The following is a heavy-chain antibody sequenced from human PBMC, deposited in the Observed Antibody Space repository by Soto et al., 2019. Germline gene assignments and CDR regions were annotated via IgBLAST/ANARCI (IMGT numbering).Heavy chain of an antibody. D-gene: IGHD2-2*02. Sequence: GSLRLSCAASGFTFSSYSMNWVRQAPGKGLEWVSYISSSSSTIYYADSVKGRFTISRDNAKNSLYLQMNSLRAEDTAVYYCARDLVVVPAAIVMYAFDIWGQGTMVTVSS. V-gene: IGHV3-48*01. CDR1: GFTFSSYS. CDR2: ISSSSSTI. CDR3: ARDLVVVPAAIVMYAFDI. J-gene: IGHJ3*02.